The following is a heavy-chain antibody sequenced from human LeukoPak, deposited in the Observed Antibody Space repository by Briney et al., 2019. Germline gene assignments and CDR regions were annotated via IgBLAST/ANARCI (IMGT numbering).Heavy chain of an antibody. CDR2: ISGSGSST. V-gene: IGHV3-23*01. D-gene: IGHD3-10*01. CDR3: AKVLSVVRGQFDY. Sequence: GGSLRLSCAGSGFTFSSYAMNWVRQAPGKGLEWVSTISGSGSSTYYADSVKGRFTISRDNSKNTLYLQMNSLRAEDMAVYYCAKVLSVVRGQFDYWGQGTLVTVSS. CDR1: GFTFSSYA. J-gene: IGHJ4*02.